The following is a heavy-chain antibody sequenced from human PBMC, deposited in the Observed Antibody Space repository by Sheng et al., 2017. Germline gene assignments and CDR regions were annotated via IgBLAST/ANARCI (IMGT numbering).Heavy chain of an antibody. CDR1: GFTFSSYE. J-gene: IGHJ6*02. V-gene: IGHV3-48*03. Sequence: EVQLVESGGGLVQPGGSLRLSCAASGFTFSSYEMNWVRQAPGKGLEWVSYISSSGSTIYYADSVKGRFTISRDNAKNSLYLQMNSLRAEDTAVYYCARDTSYYYYGMDVWGQGTNGHRLL. CDR3: ARDTSYYYYGMDV. CDR2: ISSSGSTI.